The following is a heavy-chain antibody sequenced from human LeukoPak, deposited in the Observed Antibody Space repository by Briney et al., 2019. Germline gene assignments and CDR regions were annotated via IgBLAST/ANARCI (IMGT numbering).Heavy chain of an antibody. Sequence: GGSLRLSCAATGFTFKDYGMHWVRQPPGKGLEWVSSINWNGGGTDYADSVKGRFTISRDNAKNSLYLQLSSLRPGDTALYYCAKHMRATNTYSFFGLDVWGQGTTVTVSS. V-gene: IGHV3-9*01. D-gene: IGHD1-26*01. CDR2: INWNGGGT. CDR3: AKHMRATNTYSFFGLDV. J-gene: IGHJ6*02. CDR1: GFTFKDYG.